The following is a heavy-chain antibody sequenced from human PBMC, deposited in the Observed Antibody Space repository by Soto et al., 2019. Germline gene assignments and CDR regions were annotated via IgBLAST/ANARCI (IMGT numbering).Heavy chain of an antibody. CDR3: ARLYSDSTGYFIDY. J-gene: IGHJ4*02. D-gene: IGHD3-22*01. CDR2: IYYSGNT. CDR1: GGSITTYY. Sequence: SETLSLTCTVSGGSITTYYWSWIRQPPGKGLEWIGYIYYSGNTNYNPSLRSRVTISVDTSKNQFSLKLSSVTAADTAVYYCARLYSDSTGYFIDYWGQGTLVTVSS. V-gene: IGHV4-59*08.